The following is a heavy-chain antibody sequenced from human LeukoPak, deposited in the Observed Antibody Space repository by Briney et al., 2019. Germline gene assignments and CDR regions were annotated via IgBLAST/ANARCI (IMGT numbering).Heavy chain of an antibody. D-gene: IGHD2-2*02. CDR3: AKDRSGMAYHFDF. J-gene: IGHJ4*02. CDR1: GFTFTTYS. V-gene: IGHV3-21*01. Sequence: GGSLRLSCEASGFTFTTYSMTWVRQAPGKGLEWVSIISSGSSAIFSADALKGRFTISRDNSKNTLYLQMDSLRAEDTAVYYCAKDRSGMAYHFDFWGQGTLVTVTS. CDR2: ISSGSSAI.